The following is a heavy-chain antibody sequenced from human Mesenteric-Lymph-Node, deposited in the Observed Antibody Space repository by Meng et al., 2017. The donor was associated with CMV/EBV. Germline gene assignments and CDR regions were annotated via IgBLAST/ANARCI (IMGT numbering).Heavy chain of an antibody. CDR3: ARARGVEMATITGYFDY. Sequence: SETLSLTCTVSGGSISSYYWSWIRQPPGKGLEWIGYIYYSGSTNYNPSLKSRVTISVDTSKNQFSLKLSSVTAADTAVYYCARARGVEMATITGYFDYWGQGTLVTVSS. J-gene: IGHJ4*02. CDR2: IYYSGST. D-gene: IGHD5-24*01. V-gene: IGHV4-59*08. CDR1: GGSISSYY.